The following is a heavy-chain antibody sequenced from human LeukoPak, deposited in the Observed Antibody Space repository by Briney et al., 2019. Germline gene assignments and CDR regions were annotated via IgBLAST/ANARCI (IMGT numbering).Heavy chain of an antibody. CDR3: ARDVSDYYGSGSYYLNWFDP. J-gene: IGHJ5*02. V-gene: IGHV3-11*01. Sequence: VKGRFTISRDNAKNSLYLQMNSLRAEDTAVYYCARDVSDYYGSGSYYLNWFDPWGQGTLVTVSS. D-gene: IGHD3-10*01.